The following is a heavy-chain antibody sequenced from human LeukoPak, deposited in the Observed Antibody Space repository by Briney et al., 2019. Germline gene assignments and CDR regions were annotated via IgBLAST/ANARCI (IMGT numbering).Heavy chain of an antibody. CDR1: GYTFSSYA. CDR2: ISSNGGST. D-gene: IGHD3-22*01. CDR3: VKGQRYYDSSGYYSIEYFQH. J-gene: IGHJ1*01. V-gene: IGHV3-64D*09. Sequence: GGSLRLSCSASGYTFSSYAMHWVRQAPGKGLEYVSAISSNGGSTYYADSVKGRFTISRDNSKNTLYLQMSSLRAEDTAVYYCVKGQRYYDSSGYYSIEYFQHWGQGTLVTVSS.